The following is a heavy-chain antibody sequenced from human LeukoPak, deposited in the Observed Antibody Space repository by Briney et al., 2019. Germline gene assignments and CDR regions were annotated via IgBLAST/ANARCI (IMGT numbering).Heavy chain of an antibody. J-gene: IGHJ4*02. CDR1: GGSISRYY. CDR2: ISYSGST. CDR3: ARHSGSYYDNYDD. Sequence: SETLSLTCTVSGGSISRYYWSWIRQPPGKGLEWIGYISYSGSTNYNPSLKSRVTISVDTSKNQFSLKLNSVTATDTAVYYCARHSGSYYDNYDDWGQGTLVTVSS. D-gene: IGHD1-26*01. V-gene: IGHV4-59*08.